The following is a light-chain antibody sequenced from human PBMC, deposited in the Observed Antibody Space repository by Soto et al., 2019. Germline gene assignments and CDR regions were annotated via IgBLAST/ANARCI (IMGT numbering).Light chain of an antibody. CDR2: AAS. J-gene: IGKJ3*01. CDR1: QSISNY. CDR3: QQSYSTPLIT. V-gene: IGKV1-39*01. Sequence: DIQMTQSPSSLSASVGDRVTITCRASQSISNYLNWYQQKPGKAPQLLIYAASTLQSGVTSRFSGSGSGTDFTLTISSLQPEDFATYYCQQSYSTPLITFGPGTKVDIK.